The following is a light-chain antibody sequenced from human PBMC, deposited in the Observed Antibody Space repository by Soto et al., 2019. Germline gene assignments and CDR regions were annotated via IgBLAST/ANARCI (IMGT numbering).Light chain of an antibody. CDR3: FSHRGGDSHV. J-gene: IGLJ1*01. V-gene: IGLV2-14*01. CDR2: GVT. Sequence: QSALTQPASVSGSPGQSITISCTGTSSDVGGYNYVSWYQQYPGRVPKLLIYGVTNRPSGVSNRFSGSKTGNTASLTISGLQAEDEADYYCFSHRGGDSHVFGTGTKLTVL. CDR1: SSDVGGYNY.